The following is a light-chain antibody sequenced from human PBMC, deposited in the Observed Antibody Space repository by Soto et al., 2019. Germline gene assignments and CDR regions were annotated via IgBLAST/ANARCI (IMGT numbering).Light chain of an antibody. CDR3: QQYNNWPRLT. CDR2: GAS. Sequence: EIVMTQSPATLSVSPGERATLSCRARQNINNNLAWYQQKPGQAPRLLIYGASTRATGIPVRFSGSGSGTEFTLTISSLQSEDFAVYYCQQYNNWPRLTFGGGTKVDIK. J-gene: IGKJ4*01. CDR1: QNINNN. V-gene: IGKV3D-15*01.